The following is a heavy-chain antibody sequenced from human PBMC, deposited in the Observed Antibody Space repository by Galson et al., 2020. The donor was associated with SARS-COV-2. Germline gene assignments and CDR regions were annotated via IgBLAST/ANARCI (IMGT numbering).Heavy chain of an antibody. V-gene: IGHV4-30-4*01. D-gene: IGHD1-1*01. Sequence: SETLSLMCTVSGGSIRSADYYWSWIRQPPGKGLEWIGYIYYSGTTYYNPSLKSRVTLSVDTSKNHFSLKLSSVTAADTAVYYCARGVPQYSDSWNDRYTFNIWGQGTMVTVSS. CDR1: GGSIRSADYY. J-gene: IGHJ3*02. CDR3: ARGVPQYSDSWNDRYTFNI. CDR2: IYYSGTT.